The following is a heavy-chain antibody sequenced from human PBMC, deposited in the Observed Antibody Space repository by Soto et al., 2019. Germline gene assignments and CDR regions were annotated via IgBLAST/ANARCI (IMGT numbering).Heavy chain of an antibody. D-gene: IGHD2-15*01. V-gene: IGHV4-30-4*01. J-gene: IGHJ5*02. CDR1: GGSISSGDYY. Sequence: SETLSLTCTVSGGSISSGDYYWSWIRQPPGKGLGWIGYIYYSGSTYYNPSLKSRVTISVDTSKNQFSLKLSSVTAADTAVYYCARARGVVVVAATSGGWFDPW. CDR3: ARARGVVVVAATSGGWFDP. CDR2: IYYSGST.